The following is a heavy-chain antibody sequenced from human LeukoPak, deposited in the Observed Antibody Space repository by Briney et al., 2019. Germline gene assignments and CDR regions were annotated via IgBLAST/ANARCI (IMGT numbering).Heavy chain of an antibody. J-gene: IGHJ4*02. Sequence: SETLCLTCTVSGDSMSTYYWSWIRQPPCKVLEWIGSIYYRVTSDYPPTLKRRVTMSVDMSTRQISLNLSSVTAADTAVYYCARAVGGHGPGSLWGPGPLVTVSS. CDR3: ARAVGGHGPGSL. CDR1: GDSMSTYY. V-gene: IGHV4-59*01. CDR2: IYYRVTS. D-gene: IGHD3-10*01.